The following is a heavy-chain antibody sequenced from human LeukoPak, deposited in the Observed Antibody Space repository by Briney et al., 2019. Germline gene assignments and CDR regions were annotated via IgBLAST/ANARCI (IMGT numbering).Heavy chain of an antibody. CDR3: ARARVPYDYGDY. D-gene: IGHD3-16*01. CDR1: GGSISSSSYY. CDR2: IYTSGST. V-gene: IGHV4-61*02. J-gene: IGHJ4*02. Sequence: SETLSLTCTVSGGSISSSSYYWSWIRQPAGKGLEWIGRIYTSGSTNYNPSLKSRVTISVDTSKNQFSLKLSSVTAADTAVYYCARARVPYDYGDYWGQGTLVTVSS.